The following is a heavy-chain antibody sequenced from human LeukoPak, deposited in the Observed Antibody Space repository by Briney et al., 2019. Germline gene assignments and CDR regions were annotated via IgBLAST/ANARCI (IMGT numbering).Heavy chain of an antibody. CDR1: GFTFSSYT. CDR3: ARWIPNYGGNHHPHFDY. V-gene: IGHV3-30*04. CDR2: ISVDESQQ. J-gene: IGHJ4*02. Sequence: GRSLRLSCAASGFTFSSYTMHWVRQALGKGLEWVAVISVDESQQFYADSVTGRFTISRDNAKNSLYLQMNSLRAEDTAVYYCARWIPNYGGNHHPHFDYWGQGTLVTVSS. D-gene: IGHD4-23*01.